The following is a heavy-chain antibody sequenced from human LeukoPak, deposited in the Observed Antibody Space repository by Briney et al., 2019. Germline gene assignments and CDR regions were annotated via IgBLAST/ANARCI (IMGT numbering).Heavy chain of an antibody. CDR2: INAGNGNT. V-gene: IGHV1-3*01. J-gene: IGHJ4*02. D-gene: IGHD1-1*01. CDR1: GYTFTSYA. Sequence: ASVKVSCKASGYTFTSYAMHWVRQAPGQRLEWMGWINAGNGNTKYSQKFQGRVTITRDTSASTAYMELSSLRSEDTAVYYCARDGTSVGPSQYSSHIYFDYWGQGTLVTVSS. CDR3: ARDGTSVGPSQYSSHIYFDY.